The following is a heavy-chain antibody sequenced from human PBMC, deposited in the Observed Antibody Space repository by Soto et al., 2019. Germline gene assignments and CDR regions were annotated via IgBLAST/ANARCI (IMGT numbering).Heavy chain of an antibody. CDR1: VGSISSYY. V-gene: IGHV4-59*01. CDR2: IYYSGST. CDR3: ARDPDFYSYYGMQV. J-gene: IGHJ6*01. Sequence: SETLSLTCTFSVGSISSYYWSCIRQPPGKGLEWIGYIYYSGSTNYNPSLKSRVTISVDTSKNQFSLKLSSVTAADTAVYYCARDPDFYSYYGMQVWGQGTTVSVSS.